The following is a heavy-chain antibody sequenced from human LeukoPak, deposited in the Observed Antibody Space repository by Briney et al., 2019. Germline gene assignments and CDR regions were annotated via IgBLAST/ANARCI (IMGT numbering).Heavy chain of an antibody. V-gene: IGHV4-39*07. D-gene: IGHD2-21*02. CDR2: IYYSGGA. CDR1: GDSLRKSTFY. J-gene: IGHJ4*02. Sequence: PSETLSLTCTVTGDSLRKSTFYWVWIRQPPGKGLEWIGSIYYSGGADYNPSLQSRVTISVDTSKNEFSLKVRSVTAADTAVYFCARTHCEGDCFSAIRYWGQGTPVTVSS. CDR3: ARTHCEGDCFSAIRY.